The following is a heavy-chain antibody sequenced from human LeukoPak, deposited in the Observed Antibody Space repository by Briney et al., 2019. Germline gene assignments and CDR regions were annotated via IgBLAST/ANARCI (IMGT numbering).Heavy chain of an antibody. Sequence: PGRSLRLSCAASGFTFSTYGMHWVRQAPGKGLEWVAVISYDGGNNYYADSVQGRFTISRDNSKNTLYLQMNSLRAEDTAVYYCARGWISDSFDYWGQGTLVSVSS. CDR2: ISYDGGNN. J-gene: IGHJ4*02. CDR1: GFTFSTYG. D-gene: IGHD5-12*01. CDR3: ARGWISDSFDY. V-gene: IGHV3-30*03.